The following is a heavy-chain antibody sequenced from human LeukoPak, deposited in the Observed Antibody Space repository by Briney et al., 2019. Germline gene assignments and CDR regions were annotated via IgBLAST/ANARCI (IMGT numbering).Heavy chain of an antibody. CDR2: IYTSGST. CDR3: ACSATIFGVVDWFDP. V-gene: IGHV4-4*07. D-gene: IGHD3-3*01. J-gene: IGHJ5*02. CDR1: GRPIRSYY. Sequence: SETLSLPCTVSGRPIRSYYWRWIRQPAGKGLEWIGRIYTSGSTNYNPSLKSRVTISVDTPKNQFSLKLSSVTAADTAVYYCACSATIFGVVDWFDPWGQGTLVTVSS.